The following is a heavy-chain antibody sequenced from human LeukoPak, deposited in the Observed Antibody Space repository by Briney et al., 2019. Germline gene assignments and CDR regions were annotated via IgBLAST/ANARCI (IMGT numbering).Heavy chain of an antibody. V-gene: IGHV3-48*04. D-gene: IGHD3-10*01. J-gene: IGHJ4*02. Sequence: PGGSLRLSCAASGFTFTTYWMSWVRQAPGKGLEWVSYISSSGSTIYYADSVKGRFTISRDNAKDSLYLQMNSLRAEDTAVYYCARDQGITMVRGASNYFDYWGQGTLVTVSS. CDR3: ARDQGITMVRGASNYFDY. CDR1: GFTFTTYW. CDR2: ISSSGSTI.